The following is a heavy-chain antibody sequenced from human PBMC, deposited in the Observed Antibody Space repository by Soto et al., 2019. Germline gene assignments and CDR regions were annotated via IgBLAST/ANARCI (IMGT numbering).Heavy chain of an antibody. V-gene: IGHV1-69*13. CDR1: GGTFSSYA. D-gene: IGHD6-19*01. Sequence: ASVKVPCKASGGTFSSYAISWVRQAPGQGLEWMGGIIPIFGTANYAQKFQGRVTITADESTSTAYMELSSLRSEDTAVDYCAILIAVAADYYYYYCMDVWGQGTTVTVSS. CDR3: AILIAVAADYYYYYCMDV. J-gene: IGHJ6*02. CDR2: IIPIFGTA.